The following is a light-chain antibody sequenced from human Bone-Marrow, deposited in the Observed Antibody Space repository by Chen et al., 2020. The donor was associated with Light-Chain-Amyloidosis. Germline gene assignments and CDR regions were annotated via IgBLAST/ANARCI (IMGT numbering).Light chain of an antibody. CDR1: ESVSDW. CDR3: QQYNSYSRT. CDR2: KTS. Sequence: DIQMTQSPSTLSASVGDRVIITCRASESVSDWLAWYQQKPGKAPKLLIYKTSSLETGVPSRFSGSGSETEFSLTISSLQPDEFATYYCQQYNSYSRTFGQGTKVEVK. V-gene: IGKV1-5*03. J-gene: IGKJ1*01.